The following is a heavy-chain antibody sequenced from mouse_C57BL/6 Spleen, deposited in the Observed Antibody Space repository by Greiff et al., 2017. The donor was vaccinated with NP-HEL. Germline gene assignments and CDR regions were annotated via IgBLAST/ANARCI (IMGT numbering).Heavy chain of an antibody. Sequence: QVQLQQPGAELVKPGAPVKLSCKASGYTFTSYWMHWVKQRPGQGLEWIGMIHPNSGSTNYNEKFKSKATLTVDKSSSTAYMQLSSLTSEDSAVYYCARDSPYYYAMDYWGQGTSVTVSS. CDR1: GYTFTSYW. V-gene: IGHV1-64*01. CDR3: ARDSPYYYAMDY. CDR2: IHPNSGST. J-gene: IGHJ4*01.